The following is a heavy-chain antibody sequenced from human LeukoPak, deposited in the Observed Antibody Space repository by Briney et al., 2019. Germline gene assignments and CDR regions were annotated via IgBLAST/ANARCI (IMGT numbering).Heavy chain of an antibody. D-gene: IGHD2-21*02. CDR1: GFTFSNAW. V-gene: IGHV3-15*01. CDR2: IKSKTDGGTP. Sequence: GGSLRLSCAASGFTFSNAWMSWVRQAPGKGLEWVGRIKSKTDGGTPDYAAPVKGRFTISRDDSKNTLYLQMNSLRAEDTAVYYCARDNCGGDCSTDNFDYWGQGTLVTVSS. J-gene: IGHJ4*02. CDR3: ARDNCGGDCSTDNFDY.